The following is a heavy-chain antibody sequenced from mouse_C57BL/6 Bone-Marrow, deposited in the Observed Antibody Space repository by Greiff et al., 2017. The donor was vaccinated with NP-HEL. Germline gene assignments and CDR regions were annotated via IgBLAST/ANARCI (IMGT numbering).Heavy chain of an antibody. CDR3: TRRSIRGYYAMDY. CDR1: GYTFTSYW. Sequence: VQLQQSGTVLARPGASVKMSCKTSGYTFTSYWMHWVKQRPGQGVEWIGAIYPGNSDTSYNQKFKGKAKLTAVTSASTAYMELSSLTNEDSAVYYCTRRSIRGYYAMDYWGQGTSVTVSS. J-gene: IGHJ4*01. D-gene: IGHD2-10*02. V-gene: IGHV1-5*01. CDR2: IYPGNSDT.